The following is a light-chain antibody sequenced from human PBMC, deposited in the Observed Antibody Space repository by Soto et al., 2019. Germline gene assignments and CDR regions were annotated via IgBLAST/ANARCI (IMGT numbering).Light chain of an antibody. J-gene: IGKJ1*01. V-gene: IGKV3-11*01. CDR3: QQRSNWPPT. Sequence: EIVLTQSPATLSLSPGERATLSCRASQSVTSYLAWYQQKPGQAPRLLIYDASNKATGIPARFSGSGSGTYFTLTISSLEPEDFAFYYCQQRSNWPPTFGQGTKV. CDR2: DAS. CDR1: QSVTSY.